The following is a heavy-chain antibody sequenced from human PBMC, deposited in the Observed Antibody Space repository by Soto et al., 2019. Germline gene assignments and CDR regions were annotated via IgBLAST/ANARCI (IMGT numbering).Heavy chain of an antibody. J-gene: IGHJ6*02. V-gene: IGHV1-18*01. CDR3: ARDMAAAGTFYYGMDV. CDR2: ISAYNGNT. Sequence: ASVKVSCKASGYTFTSYGISWVRQAPGQGLEWMGWISAYNGNTNYAQKLQGRVTMTTDTSTSTAYMELRSLRSDDTAVYYCARDMAAAGTFYYGMDVWGQGTTVTVSS. D-gene: IGHD6-13*01. CDR1: GYTFTSYG.